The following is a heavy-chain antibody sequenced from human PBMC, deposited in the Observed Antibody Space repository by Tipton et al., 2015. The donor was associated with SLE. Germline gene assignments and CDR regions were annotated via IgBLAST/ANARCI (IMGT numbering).Heavy chain of an antibody. D-gene: IGHD6-13*01. J-gene: IGHJ5*02. V-gene: IGHV4-38-2*02. CDR3: ARDPYDSTWRNGWFDP. Sequence: TLSLTCTVSGGSISSYYWSWIRQPPGKGLEWVGSLYHRGSTYYNPSLKSRVTISTDTSKNEIYLKLTSVTATDTAVYFCARDPYDSTWRNGWFDPWGQGTLVTVSS. CDR2: LYHRGST. CDR1: GGSISSYY.